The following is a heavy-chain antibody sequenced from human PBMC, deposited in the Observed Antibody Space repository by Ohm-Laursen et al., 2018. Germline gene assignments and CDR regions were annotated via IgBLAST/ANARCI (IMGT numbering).Heavy chain of an antibody. Sequence: SLRLSCTASGFTFSSYGMHWVRQAPGKGLEWVAVIWYDGSNKYYADSVKGRFTISRDNSKNTLYLQMNSLRAEDTAVYYCARDHVRGVCAYWGQGTLVTVSS. CDR1: GFTFSSYG. V-gene: IGHV3-33*08. CDR2: IWYDGSNK. D-gene: IGHD3-10*01. CDR3: ARDHVRGVCAY. J-gene: IGHJ4*02.